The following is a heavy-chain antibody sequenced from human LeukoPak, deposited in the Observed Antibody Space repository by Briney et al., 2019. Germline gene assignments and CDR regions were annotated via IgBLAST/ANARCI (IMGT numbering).Heavy chain of an antibody. Sequence: SETLSLTCTVSGGSINSYYWSWIRQPPEKGLERIGYIYYSGSTSYNPSLKGRVTISLDTSKGQFSLRLSSVTAADTAVYYCARDLHLGWYGFDYWGQGTLVAVSS. CDR2: IYYSGST. D-gene: IGHD6-19*01. CDR3: ARDLHLGWYGFDY. CDR1: GGSINSYY. V-gene: IGHV4-59*01. J-gene: IGHJ4*02.